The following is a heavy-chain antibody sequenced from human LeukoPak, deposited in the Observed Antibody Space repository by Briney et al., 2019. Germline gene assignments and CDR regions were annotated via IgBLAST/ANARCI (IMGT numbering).Heavy chain of an antibody. D-gene: IGHD3-10*01. J-gene: IGHJ4*02. V-gene: IGHV3-21*04. Sequence: GGSLRLSCAASGFTFSSYSMNWVRQAPGKGLEWVSSISSSSSYIYYADSAKGRFTISRDNSKNTLYLQMNSLRAEDTAVYYCAKGFCGFGELLTIDYWGQGTLVTVSS. CDR1: GFTFSSYS. CDR2: ISSSSSYI. CDR3: AKGFCGFGELLTIDY.